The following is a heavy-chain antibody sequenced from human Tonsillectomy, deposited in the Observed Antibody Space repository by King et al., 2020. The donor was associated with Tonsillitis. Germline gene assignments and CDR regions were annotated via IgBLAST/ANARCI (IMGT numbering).Heavy chain of an antibody. J-gene: IGHJ4*02. CDR2: MYYSGTI. Sequence: QLQESGPGVVKPSETLSLTCTVSGGSISSSDHYWAWIRQPPGKGLEWIGYMYYSGTIFYNPSLKSRITISGGTSTNQFSLKLSSVTAADPAVYFCARSVSGSFDYWGQGALVTVSS. D-gene: IGHD1-26*01. V-gene: IGHV4-39*01. CDR3: ARSVSGSFDY. CDR1: GGSISSSDHY.